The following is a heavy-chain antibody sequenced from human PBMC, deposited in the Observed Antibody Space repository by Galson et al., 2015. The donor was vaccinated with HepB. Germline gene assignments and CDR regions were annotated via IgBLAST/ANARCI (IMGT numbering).Heavy chain of an antibody. D-gene: IGHD2-2*01. CDR2: IIPIFGTA. Sequence: SVKVSCKASGGTFSNYAISWVRQAPGQGLEWMGGIIPIFGTANYAQKFQGRVTITADESTSTAYMELSSLRSEDTAVYYCARDCLPDISSSTSCAPPADYWGQGTLVTVSS. CDR1: GGTFSNYA. J-gene: IGHJ4*02. V-gene: IGHV1-69*13. CDR3: ARDCLPDISSSTSCAPPADY.